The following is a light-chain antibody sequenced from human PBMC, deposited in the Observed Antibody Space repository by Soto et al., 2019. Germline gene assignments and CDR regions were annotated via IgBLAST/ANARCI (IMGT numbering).Light chain of an antibody. CDR2: GAS. J-gene: IGKJ1*01. V-gene: IGKV3-15*01. Sequence: EVVMTQSPATLSVSPGERATLSCRASLSVRSNLAWYQQKPGQAPRLLIYGASTRATDIPARFSGSGSGTEFTLTISSLQSEDFAVYYCQQYNNWPRTFGQGTKVEIK. CDR3: QQYNNWPRT. CDR1: LSVRSN.